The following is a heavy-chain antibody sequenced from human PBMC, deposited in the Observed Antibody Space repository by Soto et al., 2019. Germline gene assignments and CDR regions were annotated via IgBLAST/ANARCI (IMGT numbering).Heavy chain of an antibody. V-gene: IGHV3-48*03. CDR1: GFTFSSYE. CDR3: ALDVEGDCCSSCFDP. Sequence: EVQLVESGGDFVQPGGSLRLSCAGSGFTFSSYEMNWVRQAPGKGLEWVSYISRSGDVIYYADSVKGRFTVSRDNAKNSLYLQMNRLRADDTAVYYCALDVEGDCCSSCFDPWGQGTLVTVSS. D-gene: IGHD2-21*02. CDR2: ISRSGDVI. J-gene: IGHJ5*02.